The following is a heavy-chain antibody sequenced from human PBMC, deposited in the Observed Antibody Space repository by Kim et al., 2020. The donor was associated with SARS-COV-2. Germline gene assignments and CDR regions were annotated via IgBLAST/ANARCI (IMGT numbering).Heavy chain of an antibody. CDR2: INHSGST. CDR3: ARGLGITMIVVVNGPLDY. D-gene: IGHD3-22*01. Sequence: SETLSLTCAVYGGSFSGYYWSWIRQPPGKGLEWIGEINHSGSTNYNPSLKSRVTISVDTSKNQFSLKLSSVTAADMAVYYCARGLGITMIVVVNGPLDY. V-gene: IGHV4-34*01. J-gene: IGHJ4*01. CDR1: GGSFSGYY.